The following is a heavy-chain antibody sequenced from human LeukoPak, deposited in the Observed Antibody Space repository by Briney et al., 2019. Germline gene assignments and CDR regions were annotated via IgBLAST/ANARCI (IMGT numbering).Heavy chain of an antibody. J-gene: IGHJ4*02. V-gene: IGHV3-23*01. CDR2: ISGSGGST. D-gene: IGHD1-20*01. CDR3: ARSPYDWNYGDY. Sequence: PGGSLRLSCAASGFTFSSYAMSWVRQAPGKGLEWVSAISGSGGSTYYADSVKGRITISRDNSKNTLYLQMNSLRAEDTAVYYCARSPYDWNYGDYWGQGTLVTVSS. CDR1: GFTFSSYA.